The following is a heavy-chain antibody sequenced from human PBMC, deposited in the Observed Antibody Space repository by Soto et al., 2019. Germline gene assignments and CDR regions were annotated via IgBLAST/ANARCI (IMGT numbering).Heavy chain of an antibody. J-gene: IGHJ4*02. CDR1: GGPISRGGYY. V-gene: IGHV4-30-4*01. Sequence: TLSLTCTVSGGPISRGGYYWGWVRPPPGKGLEWIGYIYYSGSTYYNPSLKSRVTISVDTSKNQFSLKLSSVTAADTAVYYCARWRIAVAGTFGYWGQGTLVTVSS. CDR3: ARWRIAVAGTFGY. D-gene: IGHD6-19*01. CDR2: IYYSGST.